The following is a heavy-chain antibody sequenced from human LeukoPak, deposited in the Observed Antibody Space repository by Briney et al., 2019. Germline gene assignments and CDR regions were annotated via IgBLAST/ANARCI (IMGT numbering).Heavy chain of an antibody. CDR3: ARGPGGWYGVFDY. CDR2: IYYSGST. CDR1: GGSISSGGYY. D-gene: IGHD6-19*01. Sequence: PSQTLSLTCTVSGGSISSGGYYWSWIRQHPGKGLEWIGYIYYSGSTYYNPSLKSRVTISVDTSKNQFSLKLSSVTAADAAVYHCARGPGGWYGVFDYWGQGTLVTVSS. J-gene: IGHJ4*02. V-gene: IGHV4-31*03.